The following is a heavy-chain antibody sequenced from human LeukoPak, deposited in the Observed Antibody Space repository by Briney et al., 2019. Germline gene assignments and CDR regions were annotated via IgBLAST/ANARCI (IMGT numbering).Heavy chain of an antibody. V-gene: IGHV3-23*01. Sequence: GGSLRLSCAASGFTFSIYAMGWVRQAPGRGLEWVSAVTSGGNTTYYADSVKGRFTISRDSSKNTLYLQMNSLRAEDTAGYYCARRSTSDWGEFDYWGQGTLVTVSS. CDR3: ARRSTSDWGEFDY. D-gene: IGHD2-2*01. CDR2: VTSGGNTT. CDR1: GFTFSIYA. J-gene: IGHJ4*02.